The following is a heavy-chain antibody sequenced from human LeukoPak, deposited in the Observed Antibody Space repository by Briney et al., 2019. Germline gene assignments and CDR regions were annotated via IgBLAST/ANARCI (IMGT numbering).Heavy chain of an antibody. CDR3: ARDLGRDGYNYYS. D-gene: IGHD5-24*01. V-gene: IGHV1-2*02. CDR2: INPNSGGA. CDR1: GYTFTGYY. J-gene: IGHJ4*02. Sequence: ASVKVSCKASGYTFTGYYMHWVRQAPGQGLEWMGWINPNSGGANYAQNLQGRVTMTRDTSISTAYMEVSSLRSDDTAVYYCARDLGRDGYNYYSWGQGTLVTVSS.